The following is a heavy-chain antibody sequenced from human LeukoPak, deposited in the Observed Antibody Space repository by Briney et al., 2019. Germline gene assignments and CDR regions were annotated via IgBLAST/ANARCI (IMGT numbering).Heavy chain of an antibody. Sequence: SETLSLTCTVSGASISSYYWSWIRQPPGKGLEWIGYISYSGSANYNPSLKSRVTISAGTSKNQVSLTLSSVTAADTAVYYCARHPELYFFDYWGQGTLVTVSS. CDR1: GASISSYY. D-gene: IGHD3-10*01. CDR3: ARHPELYFFDY. CDR2: ISYSGSA. V-gene: IGHV4-59*08. J-gene: IGHJ4*02.